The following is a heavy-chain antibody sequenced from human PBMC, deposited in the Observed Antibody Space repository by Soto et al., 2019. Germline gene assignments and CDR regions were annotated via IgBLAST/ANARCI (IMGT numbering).Heavy chain of an antibody. J-gene: IGHJ4*02. CDR2: MNPNSGES. CDR1: GYSFTAYY. CDR3: TRDGGYSSSSGLLSY. D-gene: IGHD6-6*01. Sequence: QVQLMQSGAEVRKPGASVKVSCKATGYSFTAYYTHWVRQAPGQGLEWLGWMNPNSGESNYEQQFKGRVTMTRDTSISTAYMELRRLTFDDTAVYYCTRDGGYSSSSGLLSYWGQGTLVTVSS. V-gene: IGHV1-2*02.